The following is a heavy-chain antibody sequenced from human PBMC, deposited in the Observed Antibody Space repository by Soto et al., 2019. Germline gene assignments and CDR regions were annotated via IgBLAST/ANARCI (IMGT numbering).Heavy chain of an antibody. J-gene: IGHJ6*02. CDR1: GFTFSSYG. CDR3: AKDRGYCSGGSCRGGMDV. V-gene: IGHV3-30*18. D-gene: IGHD2-15*01. Sequence: QVQLVESGGGVVQPGRSLRLSCAASGFTFSSYGMHWVRQAPGKGLEWVAVISYDGSNKYYADSVKGRFTISRDNSKNTLYLQMNRLRAEDTAVYYCAKDRGYCSGGSCRGGMDVWGQGTTVTVSS. CDR2: ISYDGSNK.